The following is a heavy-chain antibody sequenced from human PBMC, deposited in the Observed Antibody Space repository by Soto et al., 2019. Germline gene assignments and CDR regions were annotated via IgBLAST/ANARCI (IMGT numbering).Heavy chain of an antibody. CDR3: ARDGVGPFDY. V-gene: IGHV4-59*02. Sequence: PSETLSLTCTISGGSVSSYQWSWIRQPPGKGLEWIGLTSYSGNTVYNPSLKSRVAFSVDTSKSHFSLTLTSVTAADTAVYYCARDGVGPFDYWGQGTLVTVSS. J-gene: IGHJ4*02. CDR1: GGSVSSYQ. D-gene: IGHD1-26*01. CDR2: TSYSGNT.